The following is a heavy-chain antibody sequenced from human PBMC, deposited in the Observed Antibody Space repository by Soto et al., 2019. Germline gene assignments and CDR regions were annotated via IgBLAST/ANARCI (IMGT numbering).Heavy chain of an antibody. D-gene: IGHD3-16*01. CDR2: VYYSGST. V-gene: IGHV4-34*01. CDR3: ARQPRGPGYGERGLYFDY. Sequence: SETLSLTFAVYGGSFSGYYWSWIRQPPVKGLEWIGSVYYSGSTHDNPSLQSRVTISVDTSRNQFSLNLISVTAADTAVYFCARQPRGPGYGERGLYFDYSGEGTLVTVSS. J-gene: IGHJ4*02. CDR1: GGSFSGYY.